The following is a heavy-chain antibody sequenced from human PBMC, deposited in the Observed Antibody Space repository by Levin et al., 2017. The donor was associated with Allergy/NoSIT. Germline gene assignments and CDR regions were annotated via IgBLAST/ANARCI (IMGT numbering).Heavy chain of an antibody. D-gene: IGHD3-3*01. CDR1: GGSISSGGYS. CDR2: IYLSGST. Sequence: SETLSLTCAVSGGSISSGGYSWSWIRQPPGKGLEWIGNIYLSGSTNDNPSLKSRVTISVDTSKDHFSLNLTSVTAADTAVYFCARSSSLEYFDPWGHGTLVTVSS. CDR3: ARSSSLEYFDP. J-gene: IGHJ5*02. V-gene: IGHV4-30-2*03.